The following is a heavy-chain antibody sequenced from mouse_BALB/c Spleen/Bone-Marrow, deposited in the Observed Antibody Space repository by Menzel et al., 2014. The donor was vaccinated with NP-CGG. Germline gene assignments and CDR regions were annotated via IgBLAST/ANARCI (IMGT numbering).Heavy chain of an antibody. CDR2: VNPNNGGT. Sequence: LVEPGASVKISCKASGYSFTGYYMHWVKQSHGKSLEWIGRVNPNNGGTSYNQKFKGKAILTVDKSSSTAYMELRSLTSEDSAVYYCARYLYGNYFDYWGQGTTLTVSS. J-gene: IGHJ2*01. D-gene: IGHD2-1*01. V-gene: IGHV1-26*01. CDR3: ARYLYGNYFDY. CDR1: GYSFTGYY.